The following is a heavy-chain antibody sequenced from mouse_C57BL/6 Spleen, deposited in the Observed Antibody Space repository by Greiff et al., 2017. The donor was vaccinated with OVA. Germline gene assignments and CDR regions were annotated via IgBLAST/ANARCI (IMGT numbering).Heavy chain of an antibody. CDR3: ARSARDYYGSSHYYAMDY. J-gene: IGHJ4*01. Sequence: VQLQQSGAELVKPGASVKLSCTASGFTIKDYYMHWVKQRTEQGLEWIGRIDPEAGETKYAPKFQGKATLTADKSSSTAYMQLSSLTSEDSAVYFCARSARDYYGSSHYYAMDYWGQGTSVTVSS. CDR1: GFTIKDYY. V-gene: IGHV14-2*01. CDR2: IDPEAGET. D-gene: IGHD1-1*01.